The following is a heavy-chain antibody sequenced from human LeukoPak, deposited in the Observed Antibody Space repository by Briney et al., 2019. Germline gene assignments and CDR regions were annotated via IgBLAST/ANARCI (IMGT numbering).Heavy chain of an antibody. CDR1: GFTFSSYW. V-gene: IGHV3-74*01. D-gene: IGHD3-16*01. Sequence: GGSLRLSCAASGFTFSSYWMHWVRQAPGKGLVWVSRIKYDGSSTNYADSVKGRFTIPRDNAKNTLYLQMNSLRAEDTAVYYCTRRGAASDAFDIWGQGTMVTVSS. CDR3: TRRGAASDAFDI. CDR2: IKYDGSST. J-gene: IGHJ3*02.